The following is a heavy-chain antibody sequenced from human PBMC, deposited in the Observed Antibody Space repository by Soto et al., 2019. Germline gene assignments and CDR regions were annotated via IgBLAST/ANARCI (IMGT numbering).Heavy chain of an antibody. CDR2: ISSSSSYI. CDR3: ARDGPRPTVTTVDY. J-gene: IGHJ4*02. D-gene: IGHD4-17*01. V-gene: IGHV3-21*01. CDR1: GFTFSSYS. Sequence: EVQLVESGGGLVKPGGSLRLSCAASGFTFSSYSMNWVRQAPGKGLEWVSSISSSSSYIYYADSVKGRFTISRDNAKNPLYLQMNSQRAEDTAVDHCARDGPRPTVTTVDYRGQGNLVTVAS.